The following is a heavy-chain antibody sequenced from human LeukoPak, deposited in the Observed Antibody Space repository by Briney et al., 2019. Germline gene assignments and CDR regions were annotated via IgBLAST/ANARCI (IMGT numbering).Heavy chain of an antibody. Sequence: PSETLSLTCTVSGGSISSGGYYWNWTRQHPGKGLEWIGFIYYSGSTYYNPSLKSRVTISVDTTKNQFSLKLSSVTAADTAVYYCARAHITEGVVDGFDIWGQGTMVTVSS. CDR1: GGSISSGGYY. V-gene: IGHV4-31*03. CDR3: ARAHITEGVVDGFDI. D-gene: IGHD3-10*01. J-gene: IGHJ3*02. CDR2: IYYSGST.